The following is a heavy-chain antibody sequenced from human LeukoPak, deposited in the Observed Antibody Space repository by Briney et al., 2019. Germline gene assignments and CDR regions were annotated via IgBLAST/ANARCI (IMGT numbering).Heavy chain of an antibody. D-gene: IGHD2-15*01. Sequence: GGSLRLSCAASGFTFSGSAVHWVRQSSGKGLEWVGHIDKKDNLYATAYAESVKGRFTVSRDDSKDTAFLHMDSLKTEDTALYYCTRDRGTYNWFDPWGQGTLVTVSS. J-gene: IGHJ5*02. V-gene: IGHV3-73*01. CDR3: TRDRGTYNWFDP. CDR2: IDKKDNLYAT. CDR1: GFTFSGSA.